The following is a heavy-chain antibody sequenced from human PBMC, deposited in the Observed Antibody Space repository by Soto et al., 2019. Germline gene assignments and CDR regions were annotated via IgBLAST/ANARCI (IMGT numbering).Heavy chain of an antibody. V-gene: IGHV1-18*01. CDR3: ARDQFPDYYYYGMDV. D-gene: IGHD2-21*01. CDR2: ISAYNGNT. Sequence: QVQLVQSGAEVKKPGASVKVSCKASGYTFTSYGISWVRQAPGQGLEWMGWISAYNGNTNYAQKLQGRVTMTTDTSTSTAYVELRSLRSDDTAVYYCARDQFPDYYYYGMDVWGQGTTVTVSS. CDR1: GYTFTSYG. J-gene: IGHJ6*02.